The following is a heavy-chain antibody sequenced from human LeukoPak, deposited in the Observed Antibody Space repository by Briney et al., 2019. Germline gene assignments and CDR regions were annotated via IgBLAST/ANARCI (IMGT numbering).Heavy chain of an antibody. CDR1: GGSISGGDYY. Sequence: SQTLSLTCTVSGGSISGGDYYWSWIRQPPGKGLEWIGYIYYSGSTYYNPSLKSRVTISVDTSKNQFSLKLSSVTAADTAVYYCARDRPYGSGVLDAFDIWGQGTMVTVSS. D-gene: IGHD3-10*01. V-gene: IGHV4-30-4*01. CDR3: ARDRPYGSGVLDAFDI. CDR2: IYYSGST. J-gene: IGHJ3*02.